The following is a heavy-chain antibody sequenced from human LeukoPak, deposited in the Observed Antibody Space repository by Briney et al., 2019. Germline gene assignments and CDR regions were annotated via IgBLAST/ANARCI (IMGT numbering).Heavy chain of an antibody. J-gene: IGHJ4*02. D-gene: IGHD2-15*01. CDR3: AKQLGYCSDGSCYFPY. Sequence: GGSLRLSCAASGFTFSSSAMSWVRQAPGKGLEWLSAISNNGGYTYYADSVQGRFTISRDNSKSTLCLQMNSLRAEDTAVYYCAKQLGYCSDGSCYFPYWGQGTLVTVSS. V-gene: IGHV3-23*01. CDR1: GFTFSSSA. CDR2: ISNNGGYT.